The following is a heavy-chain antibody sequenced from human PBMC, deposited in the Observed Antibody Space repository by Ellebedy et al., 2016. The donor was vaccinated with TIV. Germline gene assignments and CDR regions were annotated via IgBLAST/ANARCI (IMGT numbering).Heavy chain of an antibody. Sequence: AASVKVSCKASGYTFTGYYMHWVRQAPGQGLEWMGWINPNSGGTNYAQKFQGWVTMTRDMSISTAYMELSRLRSDDTAVYYCARGDSSSSYSNDAFDIWGQGTMVTVSS. CDR2: INPNSGGT. V-gene: IGHV1-2*04. D-gene: IGHD3-22*01. CDR1: GYTFTGYY. CDR3: ARGDSSSSYSNDAFDI. J-gene: IGHJ3*02.